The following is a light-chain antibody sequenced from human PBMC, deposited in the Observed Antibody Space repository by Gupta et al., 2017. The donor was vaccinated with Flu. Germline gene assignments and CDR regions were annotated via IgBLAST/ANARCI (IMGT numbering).Light chain of an antibody. J-gene: IGLJ3*02. Sequence: VYWYQQHTAKPHKLVIYEDTKRTAGISSRFSGSKADYTASLTISGLQAEDEADYYGCSFACSSTFVFGGGTKLTVL. CDR3: CSFACSSTFV. CDR2: EDT. V-gene: IGLV2-23*02.